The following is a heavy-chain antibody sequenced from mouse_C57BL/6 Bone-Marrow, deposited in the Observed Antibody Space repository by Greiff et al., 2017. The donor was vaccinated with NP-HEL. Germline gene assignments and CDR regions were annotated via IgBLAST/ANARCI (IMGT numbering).Heavy chain of an antibody. CDR1: GFTFSDYG. CDR2: ISNLAYSI. D-gene: IGHD1-1*01. V-gene: IGHV5-15*04. Sequence: EVKLVESGGGLVQPGGSLKLSCAASGFTFSDYGMAWVRQAPRKGPEWVAFISNLAYSIYYADTVTGRFTISRENAKNTLYLEMSSLRSEDTAMYYCARSYYYGSSSGGFDVWGTGTTVTVSS. CDR3: ARSYYYGSSSGGFDV. J-gene: IGHJ1*03.